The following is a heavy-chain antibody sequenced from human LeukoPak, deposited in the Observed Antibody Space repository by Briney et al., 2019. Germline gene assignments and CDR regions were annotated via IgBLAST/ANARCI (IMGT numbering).Heavy chain of an antibody. D-gene: IGHD6-13*01. Sequence: AASVKVSCKVSGYTLTELSIHWVRQAPGKGLEWMGGFDPEHGKTIYAQKFQGRVTMTEDTSTDTAYVELTSLRSEDTAVYYCATLLTRGDYSSTWSDYWGQGTLVTVSS. CDR1: GYTLTELS. CDR3: ATLLTRGDYSSTWSDY. CDR2: FDPEHGKT. J-gene: IGHJ4*02. V-gene: IGHV1-24*01.